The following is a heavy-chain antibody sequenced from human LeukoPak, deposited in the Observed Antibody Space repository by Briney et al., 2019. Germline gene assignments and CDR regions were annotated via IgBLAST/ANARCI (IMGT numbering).Heavy chain of an antibody. J-gene: IGHJ4*02. CDR3: ATGESGSSPFDY. V-gene: IGHV3-23*01. CDR1: GFTFSSYA. Sequence: PGGSLRPSCAASGFTFSSYAMSWVRQAPGKGLEWVSAISGSGGSTYYADSVKGRFTISRDNSKNTLYLQMNSLRAEDTAVYYCATGESGSSPFDYWGQGTLVTVSS. CDR2: ISGSGGST. D-gene: IGHD1-26*01.